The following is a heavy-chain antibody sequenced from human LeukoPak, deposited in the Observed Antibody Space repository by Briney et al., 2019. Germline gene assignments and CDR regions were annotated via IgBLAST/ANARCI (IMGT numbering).Heavy chain of an antibody. CDR1: GGSFSGYF. CDR2: INHSGST. Sequence: PSETLSLTCAVYGGSFSGYFWSWIRQPPGKGLEWIGEINHSGSTNYNPSLKSRATISVGTSKNQFSLKLSSVTAADTAVYYCARARSSGWPNYYYYYMDVWGKGTTVTVSS. V-gene: IGHV4-34*01. J-gene: IGHJ6*03. D-gene: IGHD6-19*01. CDR3: ARARSSGWPNYYYYYMDV.